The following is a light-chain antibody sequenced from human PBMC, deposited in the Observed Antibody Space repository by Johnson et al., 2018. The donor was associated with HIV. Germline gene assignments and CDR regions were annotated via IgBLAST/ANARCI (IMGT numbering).Light chain of an antibody. CDR2: DDN. V-gene: IGLV1-51*01. CDR3: GTWDSSLSAGRV. J-gene: IGLJ1*01. CDR1: SSNIGNNY. Sequence: QSVLTQLPPVSAAPGQKVTISCSGSSSNIGNNYISWYQQLPGTAPKLLIYDDNKRPSGIPDRFSGSKSGTSATLGITGLQTGDEADYYCGTWDSSLSAGRVFGTGTKVTVL.